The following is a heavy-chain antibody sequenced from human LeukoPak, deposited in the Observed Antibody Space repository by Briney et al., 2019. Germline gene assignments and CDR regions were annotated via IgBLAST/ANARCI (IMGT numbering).Heavy chain of an antibody. D-gene: IGHD3-10*01. Sequence: ASVKVSCKASGYTFTGYYMHWVRQAPGQGLEWMGWINPNSGGTNYAQKFQGRVTMTRDTSISTAYMELSRLRSDDTAVYYCASLYSGSHGSFDPWGQPTLLTVPS. CDR3: ASLYSGSHGSFDP. V-gene: IGHV1-2*02. J-gene: IGHJ5*02. CDR1: GYTFTGYY. CDR2: INPNSGGT.